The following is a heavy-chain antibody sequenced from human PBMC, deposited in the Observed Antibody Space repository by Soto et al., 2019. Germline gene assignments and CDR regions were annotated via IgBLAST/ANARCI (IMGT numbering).Heavy chain of an antibody. CDR3: ARVYSGSYSDS. Sequence: SETLSLTCAVSGGSITSNNWWSWVRQPPGKGLEWIGEIFHSGSTHYSPSLKSRVTISVDKSKNHFSLNLTSVTAADTAVYYCARVYSGSYSDSWGQGTLVTVSS. CDR1: GGSITSNNW. D-gene: IGHD1-26*01. CDR2: IFHSGST. J-gene: IGHJ4*03. V-gene: IGHV4-4*02.